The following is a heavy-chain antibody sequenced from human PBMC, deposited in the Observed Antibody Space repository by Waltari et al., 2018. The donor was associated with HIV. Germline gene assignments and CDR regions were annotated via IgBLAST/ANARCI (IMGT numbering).Heavy chain of an antibody. V-gene: IGHV1-2*06. Sequence: QVQLVQSGAEVKKPGASVKVSCKASGYTFTGYYMHWVRQAPGQGLEWMGRINPNSGGTNYAQKFQGRVTMTRDTSISTAYMELSRLRSDDTAVYYCARVDFTGYSSSRGGFDPWGQGTLVTVSS. J-gene: IGHJ5*02. D-gene: IGHD6-13*01. CDR3: ARVDFTGYSSSRGGFDP. CDR1: GYTFTGYY. CDR2: INPNSGGT.